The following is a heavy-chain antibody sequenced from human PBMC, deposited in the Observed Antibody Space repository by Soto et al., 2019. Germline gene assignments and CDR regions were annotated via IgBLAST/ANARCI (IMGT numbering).Heavy chain of an antibody. V-gene: IGHV1-69*13. CDR3: ARHSGSGSYDSSAIDY. J-gene: IGHJ4*02. Sequence: SVKVSCKASGGTFSSYAISWVRQAPGQGLEWMGGIIPIFGTANYAQKFQGRVTITADESTSTAYMELSSLRSEDTAVYYCARHSGSGSYDSSAIDYWGQGTLVTVSS. D-gene: IGHD3-22*01. CDR2: IIPIFGTA. CDR1: GGTFSSYA.